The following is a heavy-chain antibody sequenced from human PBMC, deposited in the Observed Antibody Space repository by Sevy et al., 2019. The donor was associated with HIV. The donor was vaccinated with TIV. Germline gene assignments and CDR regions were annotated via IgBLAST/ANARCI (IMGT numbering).Heavy chain of an antibody. CDR1: EFTFSSYA. J-gene: IGHJ6*02. CDR2: ISGSGRFT. Sequence: GGSLRLSCSASEFTFSSYAMSWVRQPPGKGLEWVSSISGSGRFTYYADFVEGRFIIYRDNTKNTLSVQMNSLRAEDTAFYYCAKGFCSGATCPRDYYYYGMDVWGQGTTVTVSS. CDR3: AKGFCSGATCPRDYYYYGMDV. D-gene: IGHD2-15*01. V-gene: IGHV3-23*01.